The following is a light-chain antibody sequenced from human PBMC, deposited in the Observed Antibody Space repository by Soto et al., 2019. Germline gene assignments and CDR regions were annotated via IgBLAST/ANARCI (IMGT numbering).Light chain of an antibody. J-gene: IGLJ3*02. CDR1: SGDIGGYNS. CDR2: EVV. CDR3: SSFTSSSTWG. Sequence: QSALTQPASVSGSPGQSITISCTGTSGDIGGYNSVSWYQQHPGKAPKLLIYEVVKRPSRVSNRFSGSKSGNTASLTISGLQADDEADYYCSSFTSSSTWGFGGGTQLTVL. V-gene: IGLV2-14*01.